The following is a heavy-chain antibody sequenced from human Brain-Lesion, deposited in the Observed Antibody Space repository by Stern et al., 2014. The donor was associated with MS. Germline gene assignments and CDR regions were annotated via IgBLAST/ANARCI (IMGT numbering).Heavy chain of an antibody. CDR2: IIPIFGSP. V-gene: IGHV1-69*06. J-gene: IGHJ5*02. CDR1: GGTFGTYP. D-gene: IGHD5-18*01. Sequence: VHLVESGPEVKKPGSSVQVSCKASGGTFGTYPITWLRKAPGQGLAWMGRIIPIFGSPNYAQKFQGRVTITADRSTTTVYMKLSSLKSDDAAVYYCAKDGPALVTNWFDPWGRGTLVTVSS. CDR3: AKDGPALVTNWFDP.